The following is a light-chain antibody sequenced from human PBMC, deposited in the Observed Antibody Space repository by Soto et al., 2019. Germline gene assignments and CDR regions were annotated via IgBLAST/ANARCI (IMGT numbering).Light chain of an antibody. CDR1: QSISSW. V-gene: IGKV1-5*03. J-gene: IGKJ1*01. CDR3: QQYSTYLWT. CDR2: RAS. Sequence: DIQMTQSPSTLSASVGDRVTITCRASQSISSWLAWYQQKPGKAPNLLIYRASTLESGVPSRFSGSGSGTECTLTISSLQPDDFATYYCQQYSTYLWTFGQGTNVEIK.